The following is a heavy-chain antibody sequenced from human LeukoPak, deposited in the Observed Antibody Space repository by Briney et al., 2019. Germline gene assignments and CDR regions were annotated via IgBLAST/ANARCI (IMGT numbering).Heavy chain of an antibody. Sequence: GGSLRLSCAASGFTFSNAWMTWVRQAPGKGLEWVGNIKQDGSDKNYMDSVKGRFTISRDNTKNSVYLQMSSLRAEDTAVYYCAKVFGVVIGADYFDYWGQGTLVTVSS. CDR3: AKVFGVVIGADYFDY. CDR2: IKQDGSDK. V-gene: IGHV3-7*01. J-gene: IGHJ4*02. CDR1: GFTFSNAW. D-gene: IGHD3-3*01.